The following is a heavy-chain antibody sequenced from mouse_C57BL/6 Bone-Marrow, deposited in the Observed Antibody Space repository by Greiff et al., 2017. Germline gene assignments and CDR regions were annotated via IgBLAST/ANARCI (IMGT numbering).Heavy chain of an antibody. CDR3: ARGVYDYDGGGYFDV. J-gene: IGHJ1*03. Sequence: QVQLQQPGAELVKPGASVKLSCKASGYTFTSYWMHWVKQRPGQGLEWIGMIHPNSGSTNYNEKFKSKATLTVDKSSSPAYMQLSSLTSEDSAVYYCARGVYDYDGGGYFDVWGTGTTVTVSS. D-gene: IGHD2-4*01. V-gene: IGHV1-64*01. CDR1: GYTFTSYW. CDR2: IHPNSGST.